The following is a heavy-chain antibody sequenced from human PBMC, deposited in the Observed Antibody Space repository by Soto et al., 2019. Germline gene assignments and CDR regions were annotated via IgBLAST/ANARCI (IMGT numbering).Heavy chain of an antibody. CDR3: ARDLYSRTVTTATDY. CDR2: IIPILGIA. Sequence: ASVKVSCKASGGTFSSYTISWVRQAPGQGLEWMGRIIPILGIANYAQKFQGRVTITADKSTSTAYMELSSLRSEDTAAYYCARDLYSRTVTTATDYWGQGTLVTVSS. J-gene: IGHJ4*02. V-gene: IGHV1-69*04. D-gene: IGHD4-17*01. CDR1: GGTFSSYT.